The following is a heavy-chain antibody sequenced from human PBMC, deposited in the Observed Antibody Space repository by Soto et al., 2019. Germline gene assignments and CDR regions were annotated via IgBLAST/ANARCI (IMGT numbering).Heavy chain of an antibody. CDR1: GFTFSSYA. D-gene: IGHD5-12*01. V-gene: IGHV3-23*01. Sequence: EVQLLESGGGLVQPGGSLRLSCAASGFTFSSYAMSWVRQAPGKGLEWVSALSGSGGSTYYADSVKGRFTISRDNTKNALYLQMNRLRAEDTAVYYCAKDGSGGYVFHDAFDLWGPGKMVTVSS. CDR3: AKDGSGGYVFHDAFDL. J-gene: IGHJ3*01. CDR2: LSGSGGST.